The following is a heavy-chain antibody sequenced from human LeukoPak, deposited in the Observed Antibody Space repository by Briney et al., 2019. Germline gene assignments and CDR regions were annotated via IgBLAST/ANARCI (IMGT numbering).Heavy chain of an antibody. J-gene: IGHJ3*02. CDR3: ARDESDWNPTNDAFDI. D-gene: IGHD1-1*01. Sequence: GGSLRLSCAASGFTFSSYAMSWVRQAPGKGLEWVSAISGSGGSTYYADSVKGRFTISRDNANNSLYLQMNSLRVEDTAVYYCARDESDWNPTNDAFDIWGQGTLVTVSS. V-gene: IGHV3-23*01. CDR1: GFTFSSYA. CDR2: ISGSGGST.